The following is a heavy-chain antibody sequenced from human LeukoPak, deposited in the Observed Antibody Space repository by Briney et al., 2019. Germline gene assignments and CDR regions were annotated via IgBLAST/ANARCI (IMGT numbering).Heavy chain of an antibody. V-gene: IGHV1-69*05. Sequence: SVKVSCKASGGTFSSYAISWVRQAPGQGLEWMGGIIPIFGTANYAQKFQGRVTMTTDESTSTAYMELSSLRAEDTAVYYCARDAGIVVVPATRYNWFDPWGQGTLVTVSS. J-gene: IGHJ5*02. D-gene: IGHD2-2*01. CDR3: ARDAGIVVVPATRYNWFDP. CDR2: IIPIFGTA. CDR1: GGTFSSYA.